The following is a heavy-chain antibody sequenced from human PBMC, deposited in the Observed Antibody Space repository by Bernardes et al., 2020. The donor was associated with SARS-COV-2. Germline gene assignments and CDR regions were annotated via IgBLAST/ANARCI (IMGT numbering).Heavy chain of an antibody. CDR2: INAYNGNT. J-gene: IGHJ4*02. CDR1: GYRFNTYG. V-gene: IGHV1-18*01. D-gene: IGHD4-4*01. Sequence: ASVKVSCTASGYRFNTYGICWVRQAPGQGLEWMGWINAYNGNTDYAQKFQDRVSMTTDAFTSTAYMELRSLRSDDTAVYYCARGRVSYSTSSSFHYWGQGTLVTVSS. CDR3: ARGRVSYSTSSSFHY.